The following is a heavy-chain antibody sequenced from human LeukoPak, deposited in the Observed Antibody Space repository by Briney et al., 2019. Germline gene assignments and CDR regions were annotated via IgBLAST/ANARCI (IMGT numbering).Heavy chain of an antibody. CDR2: INPNSGGT. Sequence: ASVKVSCKASGYTFTGYYMHWVRQAPGQGLERMGWINPNSGGTNYAQKFQGRVTMTRDTSISTAYMELSRLRSDDTAVYYCARDLVVVVAAKLGYDYWGQGTLVTVSS. V-gene: IGHV1-2*02. CDR1: GYTFTGYY. D-gene: IGHD2-15*01. J-gene: IGHJ4*02. CDR3: ARDLVVVVAAKLGYDY.